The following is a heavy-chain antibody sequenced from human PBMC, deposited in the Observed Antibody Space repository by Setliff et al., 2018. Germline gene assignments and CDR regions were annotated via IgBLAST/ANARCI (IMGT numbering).Heavy chain of an antibody. CDR3: VRGLEGAYLSFDVFDI. CDR1: GFTFKKYV. V-gene: IGHV3-21*01. D-gene: IGHD3-16*01. CDR2: ISGTGRYV. J-gene: IGHJ3*02. Sequence: PGGSLRLSCAASGFTFKKYVINWVRQAPGKGLQWVSSISGTGRYVYYTDSVRGRFTISRDNAKNSLFLQMNSLTSEDTAVYYCVRGLEGAYLSFDVFDIWGQGTMVTVSS.